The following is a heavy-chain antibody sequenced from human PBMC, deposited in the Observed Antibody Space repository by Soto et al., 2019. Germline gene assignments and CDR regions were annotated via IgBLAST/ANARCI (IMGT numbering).Heavy chain of an antibody. CDR1: GFTFSSYA. D-gene: IGHD3-22*01. CDR3: AKDRGGGSMIVVATNFDY. CDR2: ISGSGGST. Sequence: EVQLLESGGGLVQPGGSLRLSCAASGFTFSSYAMNWVRQAPGKGLEWVSAISGSGGSTYYADSVKGRFTISRDNSKNTLYLQMNSLRAEDTAVYYCAKDRGGGSMIVVATNFDYWGQGTLVTVSS. V-gene: IGHV3-23*01. J-gene: IGHJ4*02.